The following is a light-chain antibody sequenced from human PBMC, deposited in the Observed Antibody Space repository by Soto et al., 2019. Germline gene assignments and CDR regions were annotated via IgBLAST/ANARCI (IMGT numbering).Light chain of an antibody. CDR2: GAS. Sequence: EIVLTQSPATLSVSPGEGATLSCRASESVGSNLAWYQQKPGQAPRLLIHGASKRATGIPARFSGSGSGTEFTLTISSLQSEDFAVYYCQQYYKWPPETFGQGTKVDIK. J-gene: IGKJ2*01. CDR3: QQYYKWPPET. V-gene: IGKV3-15*01. CDR1: ESVGSN.